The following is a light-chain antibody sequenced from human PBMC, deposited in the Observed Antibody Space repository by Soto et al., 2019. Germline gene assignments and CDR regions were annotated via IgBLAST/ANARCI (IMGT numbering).Light chain of an antibody. CDR3: QQYNNWPPWT. CDR1: HSVSSS. CDR2: GAS. Sequence: ILMTQSPATLSVSPGERPTLFCRASHSVSSSLAWYQHKPGQAPRLLLHGASTRATGIPARFSGSGSGTEFTLTVSRLEPEDFAVYYCQQYNNWPPWTFGQGTKVDIK. V-gene: IGKV3-15*01. J-gene: IGKJ1*01.